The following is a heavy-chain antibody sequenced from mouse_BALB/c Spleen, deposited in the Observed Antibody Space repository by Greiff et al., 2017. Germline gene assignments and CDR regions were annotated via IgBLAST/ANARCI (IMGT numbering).Heavy chain of an antibody. CDR2: IDTSDSYT. J-gene: IGHJ4*01. Sequence: QVQLQQPGAELVMPGASVKMSCKASGYTFTDYWMHWVKQSPGQGLEWIGAIDTSDSYTSYNQKFKGKATLTVDESSSTAYMQLSSLTSEDSAVYYCARGDYDNAMDDWGQGTSVTVSS. CDR3: ARGDYDNAMDD. V-gene: IGHV1-69*01. D-gene: IGHD2-4*01. CDR1: GYTFTDYW.